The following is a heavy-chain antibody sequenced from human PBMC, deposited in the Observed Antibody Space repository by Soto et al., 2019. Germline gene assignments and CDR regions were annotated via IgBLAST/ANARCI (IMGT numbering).Heavy chain of an antibody. J-gene: IGHJ5*02. Sequence: GASVKVSCKASGGTFSSYAISWVRQAPGQGLEWMGGIIPIFGTANYAQKFQGRVTITADESTSTAYMELSSLRSEDTAVYYCARKYCSSTSCYRDNWFDLWGQGTLVTVSS. CDR2: IIPIFGTA. CDR3: ARKYCSSTSCYRDNWFDL. V-gene: IGHV1-69*13. CDR1: GGTFSSYA. D-gene: IGHD2-2*02.